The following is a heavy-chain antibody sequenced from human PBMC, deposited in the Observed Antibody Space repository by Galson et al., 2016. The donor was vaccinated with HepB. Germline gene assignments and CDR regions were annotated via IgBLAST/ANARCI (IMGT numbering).Heavy chain of an antibody. D-gene: IGHD4-17*01. CDR3: VKDRRYGDYVGWFDP. J-gene: IGHJ5*02. Sequence: SLRLSCAASGFTFNSYAMSWVRQAPGKGLEWVAGTSASGQTTFYADSVTGRFTISRDNSKNTLNLEMNKLRVDDTAVYYCVKDRRYGDYVGWFDPWGQGTPVIVSS. CDR2: TSASGQTT. V-gene: IGHV3-23*01. CDR1: GFTFNSYA.